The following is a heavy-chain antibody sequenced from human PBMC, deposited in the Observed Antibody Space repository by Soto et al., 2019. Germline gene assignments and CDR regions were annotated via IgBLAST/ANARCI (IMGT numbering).Heavy chain of an antibody. CDR2: ISSSGSTI. D-gene: IGHD3-10*01. V-gene: IGHV3-11*01. Sequence: GGSLRLSCAASGFTFSDYYMSWIRQAPGKGLEWVSYISSSGSTIYYADSVKGRFTISRDNAKNSLYLQMNSLRAEDTAVYYCARDPSWTFGELLASFDIWGQGTMVTVSS. CDR1: GFTFSDYY. CDR3: ARDPSWTFGELLASFDI. J-gene: IGHJ3*02.